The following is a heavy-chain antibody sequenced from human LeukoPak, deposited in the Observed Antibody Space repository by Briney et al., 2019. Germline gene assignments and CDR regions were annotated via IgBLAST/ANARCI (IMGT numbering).Heavy chain of an antibody. CDR1: GGSISSGDYY. D-gene: IGHD3-9*01. Sequence: LSLTCTVSGGSISSGDYYWSWIRQAPGKGLEWVSSISSSSSYIYYADSVKGRFTISRDNAKNSLYLQMNSLRAEDTAVYYCARDLGYFDQGNWFDPWGQGTLVTVSS. J-gene: IGHJ5*02. CDR3: ARDLGYFDQGNWFDP. V-gene: IGHV3-11*06. CDR2: ISSSSSYI.